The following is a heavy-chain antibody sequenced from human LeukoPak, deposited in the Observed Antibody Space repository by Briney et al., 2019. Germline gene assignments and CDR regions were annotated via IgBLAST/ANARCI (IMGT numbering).Heavy chain of an antibody. CDR3: ARGACSSTSCYDDAFDI. D-gene: IGHD2-2*01. J-gene: IGHJ3*02. CDR1: GYTFTSYD. V-gene: IGHV1-8*01. CDR2: MNPSSGNT. Sequence: ASVKVSCKASGYTFTSYDINWVRQATGQGLEWMGWMNPSSGNTGYAQKFQGRVTMTRNTSISTAYMELSSLRSEDTAVYYCARGACSSTSCYDDAFDIWGQGTMVTVSS.